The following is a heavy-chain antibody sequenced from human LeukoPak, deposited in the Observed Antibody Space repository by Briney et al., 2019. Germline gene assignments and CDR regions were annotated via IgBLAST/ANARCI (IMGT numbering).Heavy chain of an antibody. J-gene: IGHJ5*02. D-gene: IGHD2-15*01. V-gene: IGHV4-4*07. CDR1: GGSIRSYY. CDR2: IYTSGST. CDR3: ARELGYCSGGSCSISNWFDP. Sequence: SETLSLTCSVSGGSIRSYYWSWIRQPAGKGLEWIGRIYTSGSTNYNPSLKSRVTMSVDTSKNQFSLKLSSVTAADTAVYYCARELGYCSGGSCSISNWFDPWGQGTLVTVSS.